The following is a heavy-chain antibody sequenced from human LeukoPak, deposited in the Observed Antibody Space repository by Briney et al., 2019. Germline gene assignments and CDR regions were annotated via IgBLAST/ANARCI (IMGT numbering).Heavy chain of an antibody. Sequence: ASVKVSCKASGYTFTGYYMHWVRQAPGQGLEWMGWINPNSGGTNYAQKFQGRVTMTRDTSISTAYMELSRLRSDDTAVCYCARDGDYYDSSGYYYEGLWFDPWGQGTLVTVSS. CDR1: GYTFTGYY. D-gene: IGHD3-22*01. CDR3: ARDGDYYDSSGYYYEGLWFDP. J-gene: IGHJ5*02. V-gene: IGHV1-2*02. CDR2: INPNSGGT.